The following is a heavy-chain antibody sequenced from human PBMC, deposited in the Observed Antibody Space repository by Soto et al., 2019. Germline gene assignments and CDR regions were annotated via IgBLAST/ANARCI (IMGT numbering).Heavy chain of an antibody. CDR3: ARVEGYSSDLDY. Sequence: GASVKVSCKASCYTFTSYGISLLRHSPGQGLEWMGWISAYNGNTNYAQKLQGRVTMTTDTSTSTAYMELRSLRSDDTAVYYCARVEGYSSDLDYWGQGTLVTVSS. CDR2: ISAYNGNT. J-gene: IGHJ4*02. D-gene: IGHD6-19*01. V-gene: IGHV1-18*01. CDR1: CYTFTSYG.